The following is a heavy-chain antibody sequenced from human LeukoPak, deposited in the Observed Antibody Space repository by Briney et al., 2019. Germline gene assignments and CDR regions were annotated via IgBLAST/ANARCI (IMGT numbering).Heavy chain of an antibody. CDR3: ARVRHTMVVGGNAFDS. J-gene: IGHJ3*02. Sequence: SETLSLTCTVSGGSISSYYWSWIRQPPGKGLEWIGYIYYSGSTNYNPSLKSRVTISVDTSKNQFSLKLSSVTAADTAVYYCARVRHTMVVGGNAFDSWGQGTMVTVSS. D-gene: IGHD3-22*01. CDR2: IYYSGST. V-gene: IGHV4-59*01. CDR1: GGSISSYY.